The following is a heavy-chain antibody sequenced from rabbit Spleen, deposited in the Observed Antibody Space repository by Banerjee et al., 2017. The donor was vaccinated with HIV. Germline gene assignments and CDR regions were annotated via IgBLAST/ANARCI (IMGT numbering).Heavy chain of an antibody. CDR1: GLDFSSSYW. V-gene: IGHV1S45*01. J-gene: IGHJ6*01. CDR2: IYVGSGGGT. CDR3: ARDAGTSFSTYGMDL. Sequence: QEQLVEYGGDLVQPEGSLTLTCKASGLDFSSSYWICWVRQAPGKGLEWIACIYVGSGGGTKYASWAKGRFTISKTSSTTVTLQMTSLTAADTATYFCARDAGTSFSTYGMDLWGQGTLVTVS. D-gene: IGHD8-1*01.